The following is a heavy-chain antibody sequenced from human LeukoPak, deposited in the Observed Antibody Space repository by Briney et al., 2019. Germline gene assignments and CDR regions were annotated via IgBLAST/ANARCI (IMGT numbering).Heavy chain of an antibody. V-gene: IGHV3-74*01. CDR3: ATKQWLAPPPDS. Sequence: GGSLRLSCAASGFTFSKYWMLGVRQAPGKGLESVSRINTNGTVTTYADSVKGRFTVSRDNADNTMFLQMNSVRHEDTAVYYCATKQWLAPPPDSWGQGTPVTVSS. CDR2: INTNGTVT. CDR1: GFTFSKYW. D-gene: IGHD6-19*01. J-gene: IGHJ4*02.